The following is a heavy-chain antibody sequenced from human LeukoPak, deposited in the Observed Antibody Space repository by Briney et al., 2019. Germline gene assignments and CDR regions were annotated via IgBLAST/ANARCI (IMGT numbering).Heavy chain of an antibody. CDR2: LYYAWST. Sequence: SETLSLTCTVSSGSITNSTYYWGWIRQSPGKGLEWIGSLYYAWSTYYNPSLEGRVIISVDTSKNQFSLRLSSVTAADTAVYYCAKQEWLDDAFDIWGQGTMVTVSS. D-gene: IGHD6-19*01. V-gene: IGHV4-39*01. J-gene: IGHJ3*02. CDR1: SGSITNSTYY. CDR3: AKQEWLDDAFDI.